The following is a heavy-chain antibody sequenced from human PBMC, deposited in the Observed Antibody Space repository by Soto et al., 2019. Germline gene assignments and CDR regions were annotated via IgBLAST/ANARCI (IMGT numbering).Heavy chain of an antibody. V-gene: IGHV4-59*01. CDR1: GGSISSYY. J-gene: IGHJ4*02. CDR3: ARETVTGRVDY. Sequence: SETLSLTCTVSGGSISSYYWSWIRQPPGKGLEWIGYIYYSGSTNYNPPLKSRVTISVDTSKNQFSLKLSSVTAADTAVYYCARETVTGRVDYWGQGTLVTVSS. D-gene: IGHD4-17*01. CDR2: IYYSGST.